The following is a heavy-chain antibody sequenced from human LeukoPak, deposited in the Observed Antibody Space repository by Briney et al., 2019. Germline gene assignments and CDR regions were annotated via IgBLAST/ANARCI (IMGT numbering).Heavy chain of an antibody. J-gene: IGHJ4*02. D-gene: IGHD6-19*01. CDR3: ARLVGTASYYFDY. CDR1: GVSISSSSYY. CDR2: IYYSGST. V-gene: IGHV4-39*01. Sequence: SETLSLTCTVSGVSISSSSYYWAWIRQPPGKGLEWIGSIYYSGSTSHNPPLKSRVTISVDTSKNQFSLKLSSVTAADTAVYYCARLVGTASYYFDYWGQGTLVTVSS.